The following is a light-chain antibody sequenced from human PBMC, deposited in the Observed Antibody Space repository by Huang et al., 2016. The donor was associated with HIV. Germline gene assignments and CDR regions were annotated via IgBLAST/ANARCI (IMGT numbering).Light chain of an antibody. Sequence: EIVLTQSPATLSLSPGERATLSCRASQNISSYLAWYQQKPGQAPRLLIYDASKRATGIPARFSGSGSGTDFTLTISSLEAADFAFYYCQQHNNWPPGVTFGPGTKVDIK. V-gene: IGKV3-11*01. CDR2: DAS. CDR1: QNISSY. CDR3: QQHNNWPPGVT. J-gene: IGKJ3*01.